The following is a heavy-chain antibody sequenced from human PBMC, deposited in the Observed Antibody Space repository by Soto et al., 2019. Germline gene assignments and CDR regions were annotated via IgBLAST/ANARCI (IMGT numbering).Heavy chain of an antibody. CDR1: GYTFTSFG. J-gene: IGHJ6*02. CDR2: ISAHNGNT. CDR3: ARDGDYKDSGWFPTTLDV. D-gene: IGHD6-19*01. V-gene: IGHV1-18*01. Sequence: QVQLVQSGAEVKKPGASVKVSCKASGYTFTSFGISWVRQAPGQGLEWMGWISAHNGNTNYAQKFQGRVTMTTDTSTSTAYMELRSLRSDDTAVYYCARDGDYKDSGWFPTTLDVWGQGTTVTVSS.